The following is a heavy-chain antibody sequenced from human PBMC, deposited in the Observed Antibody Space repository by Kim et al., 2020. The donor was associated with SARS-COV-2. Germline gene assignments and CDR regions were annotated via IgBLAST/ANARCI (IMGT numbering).Heavy chain of an antibody. V-gene: IGHV1-18*04. D-gene: IGHD3-10*01. CDR2: ISAYNGNT. CDR1: GYTFTSYG. Sequence: ASVKVSCKASGYTFTSYGISWVRQAPGQGLEWMGWISAYNGNTNYAQKLQGRVTMTTDTSTSTAYMELRSLRSDDTAVYYCARDYYGSGSYFWGMDVWGQGTTVTVSS. CDR3: ARDYYGSGSYFWGMDV. J-gene: IGHJ6*02.